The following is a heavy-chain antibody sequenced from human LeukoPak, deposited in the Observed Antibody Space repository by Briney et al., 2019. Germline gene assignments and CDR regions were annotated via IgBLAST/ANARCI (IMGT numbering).Heavy chain of an antibody. Sequence: HGESLKISCKDSGYSLTNYWIGWVRQMPGKGLEWMGIIYPGDSGTRYSPSFQGQVTISADKSISTAYLQWSSLKASDTAMYYCARSLDTAMAYDAFDIWGQGTMVTVSS. CDR3: ARSLDTAMAYDAFDI. V-gene: IGHV5-51*01. CDR2: IYPGDSGT. D-gene: IGHD5-18*01. CDR1: GYSLTNYW. J-gene: IGHJ3*02.